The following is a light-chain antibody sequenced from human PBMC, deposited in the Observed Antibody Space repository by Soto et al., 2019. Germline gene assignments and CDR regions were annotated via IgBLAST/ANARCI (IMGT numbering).Light chain of an antibody. CDR2: EVS. V-gene: IGLV2-14*01. Sequence: QSALTQPASVSGSPGQSITISCTGTSSDVGGYNYVPWYQQHPGKAPKLMIYEVSNRPSGVSNRSSGSKSGNTASLTISGLQAEDEGDYYCSSYTRRSTRVFGGGNKLTVL. J-gene: IGLJ3*02. CDR1: SSDVGGYNY. CDR3: SSYTRRSTRV.